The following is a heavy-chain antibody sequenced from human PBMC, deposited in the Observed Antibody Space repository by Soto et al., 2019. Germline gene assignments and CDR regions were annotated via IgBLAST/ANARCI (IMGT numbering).Heavy chain of an antibody. CDR1: GYSFTSYW. J-gene: IGHJ5*02. V-gene: IGHV5-10-1*01. CDR3: ARLGTSVGWFDP. Sequence: GESLKISCKGPGYSFTSYWISWVRQMPGKGLEWMGRIDPSDSYTNYSPSFQGHVTISADKSTSTAYLQWSSLKASDTAMYYCARLGTSVGWFDPWGQGTLVTVSS. CDR2: IDPSDSYT. D-gene: IGHD2-2*01.